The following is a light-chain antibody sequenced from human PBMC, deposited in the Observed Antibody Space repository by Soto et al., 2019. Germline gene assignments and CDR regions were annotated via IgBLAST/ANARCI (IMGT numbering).Light chain of an antibody. J-gene: IGKJ5*01. CDR2: AAS. CDR3: QQYDKFPIT. Sequence: DIQMTQSPSSVSASVGDRVTITCRASQAIGSWLAWYQQKPGKAPQLLLYAASSLQSGVPSRFNGSGSGTDFTLTISNLQPEDFATYYCQQYDKFPITFGQGTRLEIK. V-gene: IGKV1-12*01. CDR1: QAIGSW.